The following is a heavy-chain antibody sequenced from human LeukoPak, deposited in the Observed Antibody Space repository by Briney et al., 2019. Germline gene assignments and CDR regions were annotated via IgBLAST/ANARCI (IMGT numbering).Heavy chain of an antibody. V-gene: IGHV3-64D*06. CDR3: VKRGLGSWPMYYFDY. Sequence: GGSLRLSCSGSGFTFSSYSMHWVRQAPGRGLEYVSGITSNGGSTYYADSMKGRFTISRDNSKNTLYLQMSSLRAEDTAVYSCVKRGLGSWPMYYFDYWGQGTLVTVSS. J-gene: IGHJ4*02. CDR1: GFTFSSYS. CDR2: ITSNGGST. D-gene: IGHD6-13*01.